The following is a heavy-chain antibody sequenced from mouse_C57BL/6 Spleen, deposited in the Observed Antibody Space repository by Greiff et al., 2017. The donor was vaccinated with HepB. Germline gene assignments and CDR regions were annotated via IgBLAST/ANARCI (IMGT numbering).Heavy chain of an antibody. J-gene: IGHJ4*01. D-gene: IGHD2-13*01. V-gene: IGHV2-2*01. Sequence: QVQLKQSGPGLVQPSQSLSITCTVSGFSLTSYGVHWVRQSPGKGLEWLGVIWSGGSTDYNAAFISRLSISKDNSKSQVFFKMNSLQADDTAIYYCARMTPRTYAMDYWGQGTSVTVSS. CDR1: GFSLTSYG. CDR2: IWSGGST. CDR3: ARMTPRTYAMDY.